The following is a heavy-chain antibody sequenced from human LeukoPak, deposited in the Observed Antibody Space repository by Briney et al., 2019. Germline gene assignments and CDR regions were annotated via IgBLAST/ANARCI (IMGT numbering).Heavy chain of an antibody. CDR3: AREGSSSGRDYYGMDV. CDR1: GFTFSDYY. CDR2: ISSSGSTI. J-gene: IGHJ6*02. V-gene: IGHV3-11*01. D-gene: IGHD6-13*01. Sequence: GGPLRLSCAASGFTFSDYYMSWIRQAPGKGLEWVSYISSSGSTIYYADSVKGRFTISRDNAKNSLYLQMNSLRAEDTAVYYCAREGSSSGRDYYGMDVWGQGTTVTVSS.